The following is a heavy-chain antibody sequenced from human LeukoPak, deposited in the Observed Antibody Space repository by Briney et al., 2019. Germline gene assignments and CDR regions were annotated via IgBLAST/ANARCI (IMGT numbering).Heavy chain of an antibody. V-gene: IGHV3-21*01. CDR3: ARDSKGSGYDY. D-gene: IGHD5-12*01. Sequence: GGSLRLSCAASGFTFSSYSMNWVRQAPGKGLEWVSSISSSSSYIYYADSVKGRSTISRDNAKNSLYLQMNSLRAEDTAVYYCARDSKGSGYDYWGQGTLVTVSS. J-gene: IGHJ4*02. CDR1: GFTFSSYS. CDR2: ISSSSSYI.